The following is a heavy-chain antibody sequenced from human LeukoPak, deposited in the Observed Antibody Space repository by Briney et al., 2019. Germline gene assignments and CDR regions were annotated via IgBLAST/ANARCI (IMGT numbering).Heavy chain of an antibody. CDR2: ITRDGSYA. CDR3: ARDGDGYNFDF. J-gene: IGHJ4*02. CDR1: GFTFTNYA. V-gene: IGHV3-74*01. D-gene: IGHD5-24*01. Sequence: PGGSLRLSCAASGFTFTNYAMNWVRQAPGKGLVWVSRITRDGSYANYADSVKGRFTFSRDNARNTLYLQMNSLRAEDTAVYYCARDGDGYNFDFWGQGALVTVSS.